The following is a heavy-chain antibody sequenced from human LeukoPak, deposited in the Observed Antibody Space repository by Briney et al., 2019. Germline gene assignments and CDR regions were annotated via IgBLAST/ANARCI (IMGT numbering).Heavy chain of an antibody. CDR1: RYTFTGYY. V-gene: IGHV1-2*02. J-gene: IGHJ6*02. D-gene: IGHD3-10*01. Sequence: GASVKVSCKASRYTFTGYYMHWVRQAPGQGLEWMGWINPNSGGTNYAQKFQGRVTMTRDTSISTAYMELSRLRSDDTAVYYCARGQDELLWFGEFDYYYYYGMDVWGQGTTVTVSS. CDR3: ARGQDELLWFGEFDYYYYYGMDV. CDR2: INPNSGGT.